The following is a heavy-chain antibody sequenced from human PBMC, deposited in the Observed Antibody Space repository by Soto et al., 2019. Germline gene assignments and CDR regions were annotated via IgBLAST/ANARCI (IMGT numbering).Heavy chain of an antibody. V-gene: IGHV3-15*07. J-gene: IGHJ4*01. Sequence: GGPLRLSCAASGFTFSNAWINWVRQAPGKGLEWVGRVKSKTHGGTTVFAAPVKGRFAISRDDSKNVVYLEMNSLKTEDTAIYYCTTDSYITSIIVRFDYWGHGTLVTVSS. D-gene: IGHD3-22*01. CDR2: VKSKTHGGTT. CDR3: TTDSYITSIIVRFDY. CDR1: GFTFSNAW.